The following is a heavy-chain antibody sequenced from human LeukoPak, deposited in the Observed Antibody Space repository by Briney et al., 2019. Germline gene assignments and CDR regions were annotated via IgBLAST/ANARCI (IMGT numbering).Heavy chain of an antibody. D-gene: IGHD2-15*01. Sequence: PGGSLRLSCTASGLTISNYWMSWVRQAPGKGLEWVSCISISSNYIYYPDSVKGRFTISRDNAKNSLYLQMNSLRAEDTAVYYCARDGGGGLDYWGQGTLVTVSS. CDR3: ARDGGGGLDY. V-gene: IGHV3-21*01. CDR1: GLTISNYW. CDR2: ISISSNYI. J-gene: IGHJ4*02.